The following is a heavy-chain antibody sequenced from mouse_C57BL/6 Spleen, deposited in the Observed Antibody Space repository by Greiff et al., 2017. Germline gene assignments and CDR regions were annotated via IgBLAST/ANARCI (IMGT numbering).Heavy chain of an antibody. CDR1: GYTFTSYR. D-gene: IGHD2-3*01. CDR3: ARYDGSFAY. V-gene: IGHV1-64*01. CDR2: IHPNSGST. Sequence: QVQLQQPGAELVKPGASVKLSCKASGYTFTSYRMHWVKQRPGQGLEWIGMIHPNSGSTNYNEKFKSKATLTVDKSSSTAYMQLSSLTSDDSAVYYCARYDGSFAYWGQGTLVTVSA. J-gene: IGHJ3*01.